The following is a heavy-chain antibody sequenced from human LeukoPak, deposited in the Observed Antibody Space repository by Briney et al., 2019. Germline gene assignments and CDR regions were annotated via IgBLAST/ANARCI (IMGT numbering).Heavy chain of an antibody. J-gene: IGHJ4*02. D-gene: IGHD3-10*01. CDR3: ARDVWVRGVAPLAYFDY. V-gene: IGHV3-21*05. CDR1: GFTFSSYE. CDR2: ISSSSSYI. Sequence: GGSLRLSCAASGFTFSSYEMNWVRQAPGKGLEWVSYISSSSSYIYYADSVKGRFTISRDNAKNSLYLQMNSLRAEDTAVYYCARDVWVRGVAPLAYFDYWGQGTLVTVSS.